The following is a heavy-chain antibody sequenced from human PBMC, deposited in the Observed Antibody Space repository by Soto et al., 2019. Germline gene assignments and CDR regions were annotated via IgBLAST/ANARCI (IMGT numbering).Heavy chain of an antibody. CDR2: ISGSGGST. CDR1: GFTFSSYA. D-gene: IGHD2-21*01. CDR3: AKDRPRVSVSGYFQH. Sequence: GGSLRLSCAASGFTFSSYAMSWVHQAPGKGLEWVSAISGSGGSTYYADSVKGRFTISRDNSKNTLYLQMNSLRAEDTAVYYCAKDRPRVSVSGYFQHWGQGTLVTVSS. J-gene: IGHJ1*01. V-gene: IGHV3-23*01.